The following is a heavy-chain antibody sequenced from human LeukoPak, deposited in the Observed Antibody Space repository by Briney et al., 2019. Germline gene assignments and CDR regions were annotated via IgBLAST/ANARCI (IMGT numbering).Heavy chain of an antibody. CDR3: AREACNGNSCYLLDY. J-gene: IGHJ4*02. CDR2: ITSAGDR. CDR1: GFTFSTYD. V-gene: IGHV3-13*01. D-gene: IGHD2-15*01. Sequence: WGSLRLSCAASGFTFSTYDMHWVRQATGKGLEWVSTITSAGDRYYPGSVKGRFTISRENAKNSLYLQMDSLRAGDTAVYYCAREACNGNSCYLLDYWGQGTLVTVSS.